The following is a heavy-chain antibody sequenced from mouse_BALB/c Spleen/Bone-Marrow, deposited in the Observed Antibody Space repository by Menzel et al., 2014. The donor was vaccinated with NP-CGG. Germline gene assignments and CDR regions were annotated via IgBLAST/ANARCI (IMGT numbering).Heavy chain of an antibody. J-gene: IGHJ2*01. CDR1: GFTFSSFG. CDR3: ARSRGNFEDFDY. D-gene: IGHD2-1*01. CDR2: ISSGSSTV. V-gene: IGHV5-17*02. Sequence: EVKVVDSGGGLVQPGGSRKLSCAASGFTFSSFGMHWVRQAPEKGLEWVAYISSGSSTVFYADTVKGRFTVSRDNPKNTLFLQMSSLRSEDTAMYYCARSRGNFEDFDYWGQGTTLTVSS.